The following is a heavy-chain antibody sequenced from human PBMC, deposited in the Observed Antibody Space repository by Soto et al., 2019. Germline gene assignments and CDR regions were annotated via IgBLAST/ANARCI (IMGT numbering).Heavy chain of an antibody. V-gene: IGHV3-23*01. CDR1: GFTFSSYA. CDR3: AKNPGISYYYYYMDV. J-gene: IGHJ6*03. Sequence: EVQLLESGGGLVQPGGSLRPSCAASGFTFSSYAMSWVRQAPGKGLEWVSAISGSGGSTYYADSVKGRFTISRDNSKNTLYLQMNSLRAEDTAVYYCAKNPGISYYYYYMDVWGKGTTVTVSS. D-gene: IGHD1-20*01. CDR2: ISGSGGST.